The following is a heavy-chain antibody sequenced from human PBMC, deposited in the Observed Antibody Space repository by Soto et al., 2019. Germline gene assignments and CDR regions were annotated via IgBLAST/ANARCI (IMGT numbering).Heavy chain of an antibody. J-gene: IGHJ4*02. D-gene: IGHD3-3*01. Sequence: SVKVSCKASGYTFTSYGISWLRQAPGQGLEWMGWISAYNGNTNYAQKLQGRVTMTTDTSTSTAYMELRSLRSDDTAVYYCARAYYDFWSGYENEYYFDYWGQGTLVTVSS. CDR3: ARAYYDFWSGYENEYYFDY. CDR2: ISAYNGNT. CDR1: GYTFTSYG. V-gene: IGHV1-18*01.